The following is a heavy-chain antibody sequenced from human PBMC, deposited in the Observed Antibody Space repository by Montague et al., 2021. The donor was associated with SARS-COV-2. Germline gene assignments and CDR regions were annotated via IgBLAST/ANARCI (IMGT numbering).Heavy chain of an antibody. D-gene: IGHD2-8*01. CDR2: IYYSGTT. J-gene: IGHJ5*02. CDR3: SRINGGTYRNWFDP. Sequence: SETLSLTCSVSGGSIISYYCSWIRHPPGPGLELIGYIYYSGTTNXXPSLKSRIAISIDTSKTQFSLKLSSVTAADSAVYYCSRINGGTYRNWFDPWGQGTLVTVSS. CDR1: GGSIISYY. V-gene: IGHV4-59*01.